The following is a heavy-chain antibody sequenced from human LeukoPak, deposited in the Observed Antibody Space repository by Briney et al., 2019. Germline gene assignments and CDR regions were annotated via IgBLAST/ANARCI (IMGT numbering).Heavy chain of an antibody. Sequence: GRSLRLSCAASGFTFSSYAMHWVRQAPGKGLEWISYISSGSNTIYYADSVKGRFTISRDNAKNSLHLQMSSLRAEDTAVYYCARAPYYYDSSGYYWAAPFDYWGQGTLVTVSS. J-gene: IGHJ4*02. V-gene: IGHV3-48*01. D-gene: IGHD3-22*01. CDR1: GFTFSSYA. CDR3: ARAPYYYDSSGYYWAAPFDY. CDR2: ISSGSNTI.